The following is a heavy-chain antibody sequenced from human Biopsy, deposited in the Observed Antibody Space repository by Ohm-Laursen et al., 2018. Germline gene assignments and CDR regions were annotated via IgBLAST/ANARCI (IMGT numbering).Heavy chain of an antibody. D-gene: IGHD3-9*01. J-gene: IGHJ6*02. CDR3: ARDETGSSVFGPYYYGMDV. V-gene: IGHV1-46*01. CDR2: INPTGGTT. Sequence: ASVKASCKPSGYSFTKYYINWVRQAPGQGLEWMGIINPTGGTTSYAEKFQGRVTLTRDTSTGTVCLELNSLIYEDTALYYCARDETGSSVFGPYYYGMDVWGQGTTVTVSS. CDR1: GYSFTKYY.